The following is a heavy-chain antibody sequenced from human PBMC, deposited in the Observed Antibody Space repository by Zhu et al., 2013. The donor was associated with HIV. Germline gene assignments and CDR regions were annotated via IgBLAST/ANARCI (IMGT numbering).Heavy chain of an antibody. CDR2: IIPILGIA. D-gene: IGHD2-2*02. J-gene: IGHJ6*02. CDR1: GGTFSSYT. V-gene: IGHV1-69*02. Sequence: QVQLVQSGAEVKKPGSSVKVSCKASGGTFSSYTISWVRQAPGQGLEWMGRIIPILGIANYAQKFQGRVTITTDKSTSTAYMELSSLRSEDTAVYYCARGAGDCSSTSCYTGHRGNYYYYGMDVWGQGTTVTVSS. CDR3: ARGAGDCSSTSCYTGHRGNYYYYGMDV.